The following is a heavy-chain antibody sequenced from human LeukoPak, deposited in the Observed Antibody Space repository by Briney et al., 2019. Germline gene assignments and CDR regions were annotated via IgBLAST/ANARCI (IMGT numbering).Heavy chain of an antibody. J-gene: IGHJ4*02. CDR1: GFTFSSYA. Sequence: GSLRLSCAASGFTFSSYAMSWVRQAPGKGLEWIGYIYYSGNTDYNPSLKSRVSISLDTSKNQFSLKLSSVTAADTAVYYCATWAGTKYTSGWHPPLDYWGQGNLVTVSS. CDR2: IYYSGNT. V-gene: IGHV4-59*08. D-gene: IGHD6-19*01. CDR3: ATWAGTKYTSGWHPPLDY.